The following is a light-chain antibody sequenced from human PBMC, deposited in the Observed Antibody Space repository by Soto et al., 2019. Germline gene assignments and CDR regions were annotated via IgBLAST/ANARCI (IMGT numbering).Light chain of an antibody. Sequence: QSALTQPRSVSGSPGQSVTISCTGTSSDVGGYNYVSWYQQHPGKAPKLMIXDVSKXXXXXXXXXSGSKSGNTASLTISGXXXXXXADYYCCSYAGSYYVFGTGTKVTVL. V-gene: IGLV2-11*01. CDR3: CSYAGSYYV. J-gene: IGLJ1*01. CDR2: DVS. CDR1: SSDVGGYNY.